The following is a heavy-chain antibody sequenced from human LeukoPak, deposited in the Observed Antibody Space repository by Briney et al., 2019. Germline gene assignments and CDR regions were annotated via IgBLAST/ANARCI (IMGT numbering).Heavy chain of an antibody. Sequence: GGSLRLSCAASGFTFSSYAMSWVRQAPGKGLEWVSAISGSGGSTYYADSVRGRFTISRDNSKNTLYLQMNSLRAEDTAVYYCTGCGRIRCSLDSIDFWGQGILVTVSS. V-gene: IGHV3-23*01. CDR2: ISGSGGST. D-gene: IGHD2-2*01. CDR1: GFTFSSYA. J-gene: IGHJ4*02. CDR3: TGCGRIRCSLDSIDF.